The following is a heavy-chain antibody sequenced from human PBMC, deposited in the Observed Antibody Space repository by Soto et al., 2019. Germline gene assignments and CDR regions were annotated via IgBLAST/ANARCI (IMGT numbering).Heavy chain of an antibody. Sequence: SLRLSCAASGFTFSSYAMHWVRQAPGKGLEWVAVISYDGSNKYYADSVKGRFTISRDNAKNSLYLQMNSLRAEDTAVYYCARVGTGSSTPLDIWGQGTMVTVSS. CDR1: GFTFSSYA. D-gene: IGHD3-9*01. V-gene: IGHV3-30-3*01. CDR2: ISYDGSNK. J-gene: IGHJ3*02. CDR3: ARVGTGSSTPLDI.